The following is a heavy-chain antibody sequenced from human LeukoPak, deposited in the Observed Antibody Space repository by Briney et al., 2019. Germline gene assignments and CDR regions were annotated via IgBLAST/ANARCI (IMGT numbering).Heavy chain of an antibody. Sequence: PGGSLRLSCAASGFTFSSYAMHWVRQAPGKGLEWVAVISYDGSNKYYADSVKGRFTISRDNSKNTLYLQMNSLRVDDTAVYYCARDPYCSSTSCFLGSDYWGQGTLVTVSS. D-gene: IGHD2-2*01. CDR1: GFTFSSYA. V-gene: IGHV3-30-3*01. CDR3: ARDPYCSSTSCFLGSDY. J-gene: IGHJ4*02. CDR2: ISYDGSNK.